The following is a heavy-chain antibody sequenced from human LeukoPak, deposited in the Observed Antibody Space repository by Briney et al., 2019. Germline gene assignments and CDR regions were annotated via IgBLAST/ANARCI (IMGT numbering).Heavy chain of an antibody. CDR2: ISSSGTYV. V-gene: IGHV3-21*01. D-gene: IGHD3-9*01. Sequence: KPGGSLRLSCAASGFTFSSYSMNWVRQAPGKGLEWVSSISSSGTYVYYADSVKGRFTISRDNAKNSLSLQMNSLRADDAAVYYCARASSKQLAGYLPDGFDIWGQGTMDTVSS. CDR3: ARASSKQLAGYLPDGFDI. J-gene: IGHJ3*02. CDR1: GFTFSSYS.